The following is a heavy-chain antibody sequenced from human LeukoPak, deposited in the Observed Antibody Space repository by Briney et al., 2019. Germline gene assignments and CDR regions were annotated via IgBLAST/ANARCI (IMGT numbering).Heavy chain of an antibody. J-gene: IGHJ4*02. Sequence: GGSLRLSCAASGFTFSSYEMNWVRQAPGEGLEGVSYISSSGSTIYYADSVKGRFTISRDNAKNSLYLQMNSLRAEDTAVYYCARGGYSYGYTYFDYWGQGTLVTVSS. V-gene: IGHV3-48*03. CDR2: ISSSGSTI. D-gene: IGHD5-18*01. CDR1: GFTFSSYE. CDR3: ARGGYSYGYTYFDY.